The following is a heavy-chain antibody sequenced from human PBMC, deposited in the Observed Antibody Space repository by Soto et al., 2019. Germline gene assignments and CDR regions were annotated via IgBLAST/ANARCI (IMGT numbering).Heavy chain of an antibody. Sequence: EVQLLESGDGFIQPGGSLRLSCAASGITFGSYAMNWVRQAPGKGLEWVSSTSASGGTTYYADSVKGRFTISRDNSKNMLYLEMNSLRAEDTAVYYCAKAKYSSSWWAVDYWGQGTLVTVSS. V-gene: IGHV3-23*01. CDR1: GITFGSYA. CDR3: AKAKYSSSWWAVDY. J-gene: IGHJ4*02. CDR2: TSASGGTT. D-gene: IGHD6-13*01.